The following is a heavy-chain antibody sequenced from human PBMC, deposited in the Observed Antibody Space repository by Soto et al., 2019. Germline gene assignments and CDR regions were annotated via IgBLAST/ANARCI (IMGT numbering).Heavy chain of an antibody. J-gene: IGHJ6*02. Sequence: EVQLVESGGGLVQPGGSLRLSCEASGFIFNNYDMNWVRQAPGKGLEWVSYISSSSSTIYNADSVKGRFTISRDNAKNSLYLQMNSLRDEDMAVYYCARGGCSGGSCHGAWTMDVWGQGTTVTVSS. CDR3: ARGGCSGGSCHGAWTMDV. CDR2: ISSSSSTI. V-gene: IGHV3-48*02. D-gene: IGHD2-15*01. CDR1: GFIFNNYD.